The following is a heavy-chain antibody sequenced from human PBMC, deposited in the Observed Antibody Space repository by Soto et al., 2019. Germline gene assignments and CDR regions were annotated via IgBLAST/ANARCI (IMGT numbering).Heavy chain of an antibody. V-gene: IGHV1-18*01. CDR3: ARDPRTANYDSSGYYS. CDR2: ISAYNGNT. J-gene: IGHJ4*02. D-gene: IGHD3-22*01. Sequence: ASVKVSCKASGYTFTSYGISWVRQAPGQGLEWMGWISAYNGNTNYAQKLQGRVTMTTDTSTSTAYMELRSLRSDDTAVYYCARDPRTANYDSSGYYSWGQGTLVTVSS. CDR1: GYTFTSYG.